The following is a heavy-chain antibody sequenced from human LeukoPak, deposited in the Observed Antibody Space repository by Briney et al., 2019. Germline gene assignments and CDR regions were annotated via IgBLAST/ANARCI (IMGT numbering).Heavy chain of an antibody. CDR3: ARQNSSSQFDY. V-gene: IGHV4-59*08. J-gene: IGHJ4*02. CDR2: IYDSGST. D-gene: IGHD6-13*01. CDR1: GGSISSYY. Sequence: SETLSLTCTVSGGSISSYYWSWIRQPPGKGLEWIGCIYDSGSTNYNPSLKSRVTISVDTSKNQFSLKLSSVTAADTAVYYCARQNSSSQFDYWGQGSLVTVSS.